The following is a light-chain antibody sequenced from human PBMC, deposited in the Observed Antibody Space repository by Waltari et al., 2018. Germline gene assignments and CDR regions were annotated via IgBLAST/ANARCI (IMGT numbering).Light chain of an antibody. CDR3: HEYEYWPPGT. Sequence: EIVMTQSPATLSVSPGDRATLSCRASQSVRTNLAWFQQKPGQPPSLLISGASTRATGMPARFSGSRSGTEFTLTITGRQSEDVAVYYCHEYEYWPPGTFGPGTKVEIK. J-gene: IGKJ3*01. CDR2: GAS. V-gene: IGKV3-15*01. CDR1: QSVRTN.